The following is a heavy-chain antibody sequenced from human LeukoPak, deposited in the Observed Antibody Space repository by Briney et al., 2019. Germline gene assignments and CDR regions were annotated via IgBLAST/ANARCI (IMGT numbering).Heavy chain of an antibody. V-gene: IGHV3-13*01. CDR1: GFTFSYYD. Sequence: GGSLRLSCAASGFTFSYYDMHWVRQPTGKGLEWVSGIGSAGDIYYPGSVKGRFTLSRENAKNSLYLQMNSLSAGDTAVYYCARGHGGAFDIWGHGTMVTVSS. D-gene: IGHD5-24*01. CDR2: IGSAGDI. CDR3: ARGHGGAFDI. J-gene: IGHJ3*02.